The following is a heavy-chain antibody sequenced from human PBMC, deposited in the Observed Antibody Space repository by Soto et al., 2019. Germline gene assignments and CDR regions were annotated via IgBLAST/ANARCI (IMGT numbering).Heavy chain of an antibody. J-gene: IGHJ4*02. CDR1: GGSISSSSYY. D-gene: IGHD3-22*01. CDR2: IYYSGST. V-gene: IGHV4-39*01. CDR3: ARISTVTYYDSSGYYYYFDY. Sequence: PSETLSLTCTVSGGSISSSSYYWGWIRQPPGKGLEWIGSIYYSGSTYYNPSLKSRVTISVDTSKNQFSLKLSSVTAADTAVYYCARISTVTYYDSSGYYYYFDYWGQGTLVTVPS.